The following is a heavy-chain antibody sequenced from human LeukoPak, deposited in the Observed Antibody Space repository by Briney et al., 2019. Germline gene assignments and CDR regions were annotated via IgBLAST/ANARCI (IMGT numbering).Heavy chain of an antibody. CDR2: IYYSGST. Sequence: SETLSLTCTVSGGSISSYYWSWIRQPPGKGLEWIGYIYYSGSTNYNPSLKSRVTISVDTSKNQFSLKLSSVTAADTAVYYCARTRYYDFWSGYYMDVWGKGTTATVSS. CDR1: GGSISSYY. J-gene: IGHJ6*03. V-gene: IGHV4-59*01. CDR3: ARTRYYDFWSGYYMDV. D-gene: IGHD3-3*01.